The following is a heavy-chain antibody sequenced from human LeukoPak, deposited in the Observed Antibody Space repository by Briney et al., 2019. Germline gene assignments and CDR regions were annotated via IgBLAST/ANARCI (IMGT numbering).Heavy chain of an antibody. D-gene: IGHD6-13*01. CDR2: ISSSSSYI. CDR1: GFTFSSYS. V-gene: IGHV3-21*01. J-gene: IGHJ3*02. Sequence: GGSLRLSCAASGFTFSSYSMNWVRQAPGKGLEWVSSISSSSSYIYYADSVKGRFTISRDNAKNSLYLQMNSLRAEDTAVYYCARAYSSSWHDDAFDIWGQGTMVTVSS. CDR3: ARAYSSSWHDDAFDI.